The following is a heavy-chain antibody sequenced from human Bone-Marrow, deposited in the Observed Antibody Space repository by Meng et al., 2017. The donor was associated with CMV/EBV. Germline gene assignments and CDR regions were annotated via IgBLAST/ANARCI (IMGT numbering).Heavy chain of an antibody. V-gene: IGHV4-31*02. J-gene: IGHJ5*02. Sequence: SGGSIRSGGYEWSWIRQHPGKGLEWIGYIYYSGSTYYNPSLKSRVTISVDTSKNQFSLKLSSVTAADTAVYYCARFGTSPQALWFDPWGQGTLVTVSS. CDR3: ARFGTSPQALWFDP. CDR2: IYYSGST. D-gene: IGHD2-2*01. CDR1: GGSIRSGGYE.